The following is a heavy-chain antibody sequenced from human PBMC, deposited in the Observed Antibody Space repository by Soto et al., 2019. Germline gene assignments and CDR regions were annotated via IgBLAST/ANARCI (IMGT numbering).Heavy chain of an antibody. V-gene: IGHV3-7*05. CDR3: ARRYSSSWWAFDI. CDR1: GFTFSSYW. D-gene: IGHD6-13*01. Sequence: PGGSLRLSCAASGFTFSSYWMSWVRQAPGKGLEWVANIKQDGSEKYYVDSVEGRFTISRDNAKNSLYLQMNSLRAEDTAVYYCARRYSSSWWAFDIWGQGTMVTVSS. J-gene: IGHJ3*02. CDR2: IKQDGSEK.